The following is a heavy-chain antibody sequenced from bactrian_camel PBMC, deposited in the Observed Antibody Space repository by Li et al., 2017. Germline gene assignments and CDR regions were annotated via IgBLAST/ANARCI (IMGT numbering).Heavy chain of an antibody. CDR1: GYIFIICG. D-gene: IGHD6*01. CDR2: ISKGGHNI. Sequence: HVQLVESGGGSVQAGGSLKLSCVASGYIFIICGMGWYRQAPGKALEWVSTISKGGHNIYYNESVGGRFTISRDNAKNTLYLQLNRLKTEDSAMYYCAKTGGWYGLWKWEYDYWGQGTQVTVS. CDR3: AKTGGWYGLWKWEYDY. J-gene: IGHJ4*01. V-gene: IGHV3S1*01.